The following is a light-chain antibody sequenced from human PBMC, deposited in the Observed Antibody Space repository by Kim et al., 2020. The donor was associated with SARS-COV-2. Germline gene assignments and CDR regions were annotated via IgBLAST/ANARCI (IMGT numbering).Light chain of an antibody. CDR1: PSVSCY. CDR2: DAS. V-gene: IGKV3-11*01. J-gene: IGKJ5*01. CDR3: KKRSNSPPIT. Sequence: APLSSGTDPSVSCYLTWHRQEPGQAPRLLIYDASNRATGIRARFSGSGSGTGFTLTISSLEPGDFAVYYCKKRSNSPPITFGRGKRLEIK.